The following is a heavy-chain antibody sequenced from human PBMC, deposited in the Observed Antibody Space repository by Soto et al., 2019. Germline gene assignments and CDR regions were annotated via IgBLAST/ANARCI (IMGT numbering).Heavy chain of an antibody. V-gene: IGHV1-8*01. D-gene: IGHD2-2*01. CDR3: ARSQDIVVVPAAMPAPDY. Sequence: GASVKVSCKASGYTFTSYDINWVRQATGQGLEWKGWMNPNSGNTGYAQKFQGRVTMTRNTSISTAYMELSSLRSEDTAVYYCARSQDIVVVPAAMPAPDYWGQGTLVTVSS. CDR2: MNPNSGNT. J-gene: IGHJ4*02. CDR1: GYTFTSYD.